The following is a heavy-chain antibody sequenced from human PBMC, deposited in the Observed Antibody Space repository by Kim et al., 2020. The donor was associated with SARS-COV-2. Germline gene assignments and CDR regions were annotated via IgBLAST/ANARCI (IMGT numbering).Heavy chain of an antibody. CDR1: GGTFSSYA. Sequence: SVKVSCKASGGTFSSYAISWVRQAPGQGLEWMGGIIPIFGTANYAQKFQGRVTITADESTSTAYMELSSLRSEDTAVYYCARGSTSCYSSCGYYYYYGMDVWGQGTTVTVSS. CDR2: IIPIFGTA. V-gene: IGHV1-69*13. D-gene: IGHD2-15*01. CDR3: ARGSTSCYSSCGYYYYYGMDV. J-gene: IGHJ6*02.